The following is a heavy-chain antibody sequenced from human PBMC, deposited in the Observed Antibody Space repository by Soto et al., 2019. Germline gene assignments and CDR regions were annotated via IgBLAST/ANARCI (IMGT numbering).Heavy chain of an antibody. CDR2: IYYDGST. Sequence: XTLSLPCTVSGGSLNSNNYYWAWIRQPPGKGLAWTASIYYDGSTYYNPSLKSRVSISVDTSKNHFSLKLSSETAADTAVYYCAKVVVAATRQTDFDSWGQGTLVTVSS. D-gene: IGHD2-15*01. J-gene: IGHJ4*02. V-gene: IGHV4-39*02. CDR3: AKVVVAATRQTDFDS. CDR1: GGSLNSNNYY.